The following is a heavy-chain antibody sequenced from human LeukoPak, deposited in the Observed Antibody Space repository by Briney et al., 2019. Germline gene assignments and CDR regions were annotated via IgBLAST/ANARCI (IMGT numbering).Heavy chain of an antibody. D-gene: IGHD1-14*01. CDR3: ASISPDYFDY. V-gene: IGHV3-53*05. CDR2: IHTDGTK. CDR1: GFSVSVNY. J-gene: IGHJ4*02. Sequence: GGSLRLSCEISGFSVSVNYINWVRQAPGKGLEWVSVIHTDGTKYYGDSVKGRFTISRDNSKNTLYLQMNSLRAEDTAVYYCASISPDYFDYWGQGTLVTVSS.